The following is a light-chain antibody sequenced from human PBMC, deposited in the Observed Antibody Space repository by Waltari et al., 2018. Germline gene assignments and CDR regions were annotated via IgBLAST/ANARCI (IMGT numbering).Light chain of an antibody. CDR2: DAS. V-gene: IGKV3-11*01. CDR1: QSVSSY. CDR3: QQYSNWPGT. Sequence: EVVLTQSPATLSLSPGDRATLSCRASQSVSSYLAWYQQKPGQVPRLLIYDASNRATGIPARFSGSGSGTDFALTISSLEPEDFAVYYCQQYSNWPGTFGQGTKVEIK. J-gene: IGKJ1*01.